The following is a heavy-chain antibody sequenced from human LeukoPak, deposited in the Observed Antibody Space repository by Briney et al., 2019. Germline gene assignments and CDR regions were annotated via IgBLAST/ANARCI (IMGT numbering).Heavy chain of an antibody. D-gene: IGHD2-2*02. J-gene: IGHJ6*02. CDR1: GYTFTSYY. CDR3: ARESIVVVPAAIWKGYYYGMDV. CDR2: INPSGGST. V-gene: IGHV1-46*01. Sequence: ASVKVSCKASGYTFTSYYMHWVRQAPGQGLEWMGIINPSGGSTSYAQKLQGRVTMTRDTSTSTVYMELSSLRSEDTAVYYCARESIVVVPAAIWKGYYYGMDVWGQGTTVTVSS.